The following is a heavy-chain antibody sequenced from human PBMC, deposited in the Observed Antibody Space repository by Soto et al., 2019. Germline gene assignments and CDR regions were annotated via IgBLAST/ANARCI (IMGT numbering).Heavy chain of an antibody. CDR3: ARSPVYYDCWSGYLQHYNYYGMDV. Sequence: PGGSLRLSCAASGFTFSSYAMHWVRQAPGKGLEWVAVISYDGSNKYYADSVKGRFTISRDNSKNTLYLQMNSLRAEDTAVYYCARSPVYYDCWSGYLQHYNYYGMDVWGQGTTVTVSS. CDR2: ISYDGSNK. V-gene: IGHV3-30-3*01. D-gene: IGHD3-3*01. CDR1: GFTFSSYA. J-gene: IGHJ6*02.